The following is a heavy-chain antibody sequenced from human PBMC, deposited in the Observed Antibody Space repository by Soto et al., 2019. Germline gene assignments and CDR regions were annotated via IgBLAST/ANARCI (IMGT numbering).Heavy chain of an antibody. Sequence: GGSLRLSCAASGFTFSSYAVSWVRQAPGKGLEWVSAISGSGGSTYYADSVKGRFTISRDNSKNTLYLQMNSLRIEDTAVYYCARELERVFDYWGQGTLVTVSS. CDR1: GFTFSSYA. V-gene: IGHV3-23*01. CDR2: ISGSGGST. J-gene: IGHJ4*02. D-gene: IGHD1-1*01. CDR3: ARELERVFDY.